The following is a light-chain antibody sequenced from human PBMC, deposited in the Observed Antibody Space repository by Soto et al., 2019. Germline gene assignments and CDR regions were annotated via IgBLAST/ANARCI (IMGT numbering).Light chain of an antibody. CDR1: QSVSSSY. V-gene: IGKV3-20*01. Sequence: EIVLTHSPGTVSLSPGERATLSCRASQSVSSSYLAWYQQKPGQAPRLLIYGASSRATGIPDRFSGSGSGTDFTLTISRLEPEDFAVYYCQQYGSSFTFGPGTKVDIK. CDR2: GAS. CDR3: QQYGSSFT. J-gene: IGKJ3*01.